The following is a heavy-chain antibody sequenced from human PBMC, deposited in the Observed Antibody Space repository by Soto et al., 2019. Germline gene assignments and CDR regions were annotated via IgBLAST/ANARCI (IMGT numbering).Heavy chain of an antibody. CDR1: GFTFDDYA. CDR3: ARDTIAEYDYIWGSYRNAEYFQH. J-gene: IGHJ1*01. CDR2: ISWNSGSI. V-gene: IGHV3-9*01. Sequence: PGGSLRLSCAASGFTFDDYAMHWVRQAPGKGLEWVSGISWNSGSIGYADSVKGRFTISRDNAKNSLYLQMNSLRAEDTAVYYCARDTIAEYDYIWGSYRNAEYFQHWGQGTLVTVSS. D-gene: IGHD3-16*02.